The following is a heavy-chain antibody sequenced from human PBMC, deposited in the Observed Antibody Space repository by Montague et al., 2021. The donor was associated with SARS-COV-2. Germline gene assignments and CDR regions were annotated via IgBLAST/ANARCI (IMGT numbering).Heavy chain of an antibody. Sequence: SLRLSCAASGFTFSSYWMHWVRQAPGKGLVWVSRINSDVSITNYADSVXGLFTISRDNAKNTPYLQMNSLRDDDTAVYYCARETIVPAAIGYYYYMDVWGKGTPVTVSS. CDR3: ARETIVPAAIGYYYYMDV. V-gene: IGHV3-74*01. J-gene: IGHJ6*03. CDR2: INSDVSIT. D-gene: IGHD2-2*01. CDR1: GFTFSSYW.